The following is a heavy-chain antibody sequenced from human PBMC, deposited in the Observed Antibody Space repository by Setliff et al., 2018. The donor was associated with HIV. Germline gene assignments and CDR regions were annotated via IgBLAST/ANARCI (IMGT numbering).Heavy chain of an antibody. V-gene: IGHV5-51*01. CDR3: ARRTRRRGSSYGNIDY. CDR2: IYPGDSDT. CDR1: GYSFTSYW. Sequence: GESLKIPCQGSGYSFTSYWIAWVRQMPGKGLEWMGIIYPGDSDTRYSPSFQGQVTISADKSISTAYLQWRSLQASDTAVYYCARRTRRRGSSYGNIDYWGQGTLVTVSS. D-gene: IGHD5-18*01. J-gene: IGHJ4*02.